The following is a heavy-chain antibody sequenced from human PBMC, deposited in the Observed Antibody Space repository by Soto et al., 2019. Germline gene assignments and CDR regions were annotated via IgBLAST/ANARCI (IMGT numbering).Heavy chain of an antibody. J-gene: IGHJ6*03. D-gene: IGHD6-13*01. V-gene: IGHV4-34*01. CDR1: GGSFSGYY. CDR3: ARGGIAAAGAYWAYYYYMDV. Sequence: SETLSLTCAVYGGSFSGYYWSWIRQPPGKGLEWIGEINHSGSTNYNPSLKSRVTISVDTSKNQFSLKLSSVTAPDTAVYYCARGGIAAAGAYWAYYYYMDVWGKGTTVTVSS. CDR2: INHSGST.